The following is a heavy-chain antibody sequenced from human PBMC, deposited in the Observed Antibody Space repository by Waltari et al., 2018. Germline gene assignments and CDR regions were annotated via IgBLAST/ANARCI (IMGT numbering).Heavy chain of an antibody. CDR2: INHSGST. D-gene: IGHD3-3*01. Sequence: QVQLQQWGAGLLKPSETLSLTCAVYGGSFSGYYCSWIRQPPGKGLEWIGEINHSGSTNYNPSLKSRVTISVDTSKNQFSLKLSSVTAADTAVYYCASEYRSGYYLPQFDYWGQGTLVTVSS. CDR3: ASEYRSGYYLPQFDY. CDR1: GGSFSGYY. J-gene: IGHJ4*02. V-gene: IGHV4-34*01.